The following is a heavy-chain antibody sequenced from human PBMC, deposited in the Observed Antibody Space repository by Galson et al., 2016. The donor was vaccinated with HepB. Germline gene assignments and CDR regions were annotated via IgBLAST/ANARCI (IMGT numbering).Heavy chain of an antibody. D-gene: IGHD1-14*01. CDR2: ISHNGDNT. V-gene: IGHV3-64*02. Sequence: SLRLSCAASGFTFSKFAMTWVRQAPGRGLQHVSIISHNGDNTYYIDSVKGRFTISRDNSKNTLYLQMGSLRAEDMAVYYCVRGSELLRGAFDIWGQGTMVTVSS. CDR1: GFTFSKFA. J-gene: IGHJ3*02. CDR3: VRGSELLRGAFDI.